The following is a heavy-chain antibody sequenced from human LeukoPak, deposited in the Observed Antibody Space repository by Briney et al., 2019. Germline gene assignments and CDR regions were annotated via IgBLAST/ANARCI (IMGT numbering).Heavy chain of an antibody. CDR3: ARAAPETTDAFDI. D-gene: IGHD1-1*01. CDR2: IYHSGST. Sequence: PSETLSLTCAVSGGSISSGGYSWSWIRQPPGKGLEWIGYIYHSGSTYYNPSLKSRVTISVDRSKNQFSLKLSSVTAADTAVYYCARAAPETTDAFDIWGQGTMVTVSS. J-gene: IGHJ3*02. V-gene: IGHV4-30-2*01. CDR1: GGSISSGGYS.